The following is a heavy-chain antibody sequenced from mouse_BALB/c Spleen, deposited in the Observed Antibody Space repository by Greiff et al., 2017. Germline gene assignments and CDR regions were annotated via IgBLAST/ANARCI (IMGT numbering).Heavy chain of an antibody. Sequence: DVMLVESGGGLVQPGGSRKLSCAASGFTFSSFGMHWVRQAPGKGLEWVAYISSGSSTIYYADTVKGRFTISRDNPKNTLFLQMTSLRSEDTAMYYCARWRRDAMDYWGQGTSVTVSS. CDR3: ARWRRDAMDY. CDR1: GFTFSSFG. V-gene: IGHV5-17*02. J-gene: IGHJ4*01. CDR2: ISSGSSTI.